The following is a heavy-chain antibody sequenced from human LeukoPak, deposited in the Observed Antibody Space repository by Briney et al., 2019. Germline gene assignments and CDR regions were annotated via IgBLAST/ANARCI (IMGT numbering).Heavy chain of an antibody. J-gene: IGHJ6*03. CDR1: GGSISSGGYY. D-gene: IGHD6-6*01. CDR3: ARDPEIAARRYYYYMDV. CDR2: IYHSGST. Sequence: SQTLSLTCTVSGGSISSGGYYWSWIRQPPGKGLEWIGYIYHSGSTYYNPSLKSRVTISLDTSKIQFSLKLSSVTAADTAVYHCARDPEIAARRYYYYMDVWGKGTTVTVSS. V-gene: IGHV4-30-2*01.